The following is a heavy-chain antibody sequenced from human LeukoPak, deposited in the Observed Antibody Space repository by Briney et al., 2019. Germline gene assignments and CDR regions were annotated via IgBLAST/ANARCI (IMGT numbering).Heavy chain of an antibody. CDR2: ISGGGGST. J-gene: IGHJ4*02. D-gene: IGHD1-26*01. Sequence: GGSLRLSCAASGFTFSNYAMSWVRQAPGKGLEWVSTISGGGGSTYYADSVKGRFTISRDNSKNTLYLQVNSLRAEDTAVYYCAKGGKWDVTPFDYWGQGTLVTVSS. CDR3: AKGGKWDVTPFDY. CDR1: GFTFSNYA. V-gene: IGHV3-23*01.